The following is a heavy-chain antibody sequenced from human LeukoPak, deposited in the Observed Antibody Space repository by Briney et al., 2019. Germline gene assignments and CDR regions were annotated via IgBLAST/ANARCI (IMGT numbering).Heavy chain of an antibody. CDR3: ARTYGSERGYFDY. V-gene: IGHV1-46*01. Sequence: GASVKVSCKASGFTFTGYYMHWVRQAPGQGLEWMGIINPSGGSTSYAQKFQGRVTMTRDTSTSTVYMELSSLRSEDTAVYYCARTYGSERGYFDYWGQGTLVTVSS. CDR1: GFTFTGYY. J-gene: IGHJ4*02. CDR2: INPSGGST. D-gene: IGHD3-10*01.